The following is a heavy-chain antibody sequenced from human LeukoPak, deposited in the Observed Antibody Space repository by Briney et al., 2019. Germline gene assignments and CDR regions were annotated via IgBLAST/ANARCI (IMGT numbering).Heavy chain of an antibody. CDR3: ARNFYASSGYYLDDFYFDF. CDR2: IYYSGST. V-gene: IGHV4-39*07. D-gene: IGHD3-22*01. J-gene: IGHJ4*02. CDR1: GASIISDTYY. Sequence: SENLSCTCTVSGASIISDTYYWGWIRQPPGKGLEWIGSIYYSGSTYYSPSLKTRVTMSVDTSTNQFSLKLISVTAADTALYYCARNFYASSGYYLDDFYFDFWGQGTLVTVSS.